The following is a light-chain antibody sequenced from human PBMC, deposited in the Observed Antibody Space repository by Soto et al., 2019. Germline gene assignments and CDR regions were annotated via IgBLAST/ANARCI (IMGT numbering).Light chain of an antibody. CDR3: SSYKGGSTYV. CDR1: SSDIGGYKY. Sequence: QSALTQSASVSGSPGQSITISCTGTSSDIGGYKYVSWYQQHPGKAPKLMIYDVSNRPSGVSNRFSGSKSGNTATLTISGLQGEHEAEYYCSSYKGGSTYVFGTGTKVTVL. CDR2: DVS. J-gene: IGLJ1*01. V-gene: IGLV2-14*01.